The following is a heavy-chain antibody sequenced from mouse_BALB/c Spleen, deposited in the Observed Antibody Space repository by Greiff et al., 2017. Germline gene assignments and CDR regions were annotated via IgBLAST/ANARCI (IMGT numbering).Heavy chain of an antibody. CDR2: IDTSDSYT. D-gene: IGHD1-1*01. V-gene: IGHV1-69*01. J-gene: IGHJ2*01. CDR1: VYTFTDYW. CDR3: ARFDYGSSWDY. Sequence: QVHVKQPGAELVMPGASVKMSCKASVYTFTDYWMHWVKQRPGQGLEWIGAIDTSDSYTSYNQKFKGKATLTVDESSSTAYMQLSSLTSEDSAVYYCARFDYGSSWDYWGQGTTLTVSS.